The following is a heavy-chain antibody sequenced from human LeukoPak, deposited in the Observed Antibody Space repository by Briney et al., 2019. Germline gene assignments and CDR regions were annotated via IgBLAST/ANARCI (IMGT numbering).Heavy chain of an antibody. CDR2: IYYSGST. D-gene: IGHD6-13*01. Sequence: SETLSLTCTVSGGSISSSSYYWGWLRQPPGKGLEWIGSIYYSGSTYYNPSLKSRVTISVDTSKNQFSLKLSSVTAADTAVYYCARRRSIAAAGGIFDHWGQGTLVTVSS. CDR3: ARRRSIAAAGGIFDH. CDR1: GGSISSSSYY. V-gene: IGHV4-39*07. J-gene: IGHJ4*02.